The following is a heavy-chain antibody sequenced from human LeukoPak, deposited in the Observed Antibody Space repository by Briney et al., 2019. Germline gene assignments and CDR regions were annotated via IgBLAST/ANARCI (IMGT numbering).Heavy chain of an antibody. CDR2: ISDSGGNT. CDR1: GFTFNSYP. CDR3: ARDSGSQLKYFQH. D-gene: IGHD1-26*01. V-gene: IGHV3-23*01. J-gene: IGHJ1*01. Sequence: GGSLRLSCAASGFTFNSYPMSWVRQAPWERLQWVSGISDSGGNTYYADSVRGRFTISRDNSKNTLYLQMNSLRAEDTAVYYCARDSGSQLKYFQHWGQGTLVTVSS.